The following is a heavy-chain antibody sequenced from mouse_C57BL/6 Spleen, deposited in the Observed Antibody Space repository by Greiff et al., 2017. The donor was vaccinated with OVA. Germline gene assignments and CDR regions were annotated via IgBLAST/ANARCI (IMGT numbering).Heavy chain of an antibody. J-gene: IGHJ2*01. CDR3: ARSDYYGSSSDY. Sequence: EVQLQQSGPELVKPGASVKMSCKASGYTFTDYNMHWVKQSHGKSLEWIGYINPNNGGTSYNQKFKGKATLTVNKSSSTAYMELRSLTSEDSAVYYCARSDYYGSSSDYWGQGTTLTVSS. D-gene: IGHD1-1*01. CDR1: GYTFTDYN. CDR2: INPNNGGT. V-gene: IGHV1-22*01.